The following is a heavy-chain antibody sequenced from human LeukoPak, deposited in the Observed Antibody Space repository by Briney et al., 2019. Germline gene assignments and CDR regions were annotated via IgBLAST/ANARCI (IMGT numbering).Heavy chain of an antibody. CDR3: ARVRYSGYVDRDPIPVNSKGLGVHWYFDL. Sequence: SETLSLTCAVYGGSFSGYYWSWIRQPPGKGLEWIGEINHSGSTNYNPSLKSRVTISVDTSKNQFSLKLSSVTAADTAVYYCARVRYSGYVDRDPIPVNSKGLGVHWYFDLWGRGTLVTVSS. V-gene: IGHV4-34*01. D-gene: IGHD5-12*01. CDR2: INHSGST. J-gene: IGHJ2*01. CDR1: GGSFSGYY.